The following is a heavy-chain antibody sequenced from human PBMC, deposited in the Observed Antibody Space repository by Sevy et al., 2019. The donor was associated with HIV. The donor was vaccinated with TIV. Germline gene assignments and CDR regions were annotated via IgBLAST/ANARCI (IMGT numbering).Heavy chain of an antibody. J-gene: IGHJ5*02. CDR2: IRNKADDGTT. CDR1: GFTFGDYA. D-gene: IGHD6-19*01. CDR3: TRDPTEGIAVAGNWYDP. V-gene: IGHV3-49*03. Sequence: GGSLRLSCKASGFTFGDYAMSWFRQAPGKGLEWVGFIRNKADDGTTEYAASVKGRFTISIDDSKSIADLQMNSLKTDDTAVYYCTRDPTEGIAVAGNWYDPWGQGTLATVSS.